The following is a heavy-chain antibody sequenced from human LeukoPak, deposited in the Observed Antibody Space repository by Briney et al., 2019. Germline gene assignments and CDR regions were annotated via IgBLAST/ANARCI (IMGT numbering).Heavy chain of an antibody. CDR1: GGSISSSSYY. J-gene: IGHJ6*02. CDR3: ARVASKGGMDV. CDR2: VHYTWNT. D-gene: IGHD5-12*01. Sequence: SETLSLTCTVSGGSISSSSYYWGWIRQPPGKGLEWIGHVHYTWNTKYNPSLTGRVSISLDRSKNQFSLSLTSVTAADTAVYYCARVASKGGMDVWGQGTTVTVSS. V-gene: IGHV4-61*05.